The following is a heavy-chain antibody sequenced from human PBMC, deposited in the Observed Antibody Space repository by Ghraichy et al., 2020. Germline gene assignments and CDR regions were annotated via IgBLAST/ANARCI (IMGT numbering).Heavy chain of an antibody. CDR1: GYTFTSYD. Sequence: ASVKVSCKASGYTFTSYDINWVRQATGQGLEWMGWINPNSGKKDYAQKFQGRVTMTRNTSISTAYMELSSLRSEDTAVYYCARRRVYSYGYVDYWGQGTLVTVSS. CDR2: INPNSGKK. V-gene: IGHV1-8*01. J-gene: IGHJ4*02. D-gene: IGHD5-18*01. CDR3: ARRRVYSYGYVDY.